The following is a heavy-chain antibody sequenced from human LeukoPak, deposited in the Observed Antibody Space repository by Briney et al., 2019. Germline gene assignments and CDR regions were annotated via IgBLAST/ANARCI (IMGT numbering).Heavy chain of an antibody. V-gene: IGHV3-48*03. Sequence: GGSLRLSCAASGFTFSSYEMNWVRQAPGKGLEWVSYISSSGSTIYYADSVKGRFTISRDNAKNSLYLQMNSLRAEDTAVYYCARELSSGWSFDYWGQGTLVTVSS. CDR3: ARELSSGWSFDY. CDR1: GFTFSSYE. D-gene: IGHD6-19*01. CDR2: ISSSGSTI. J-gene: IGHJ4*02.